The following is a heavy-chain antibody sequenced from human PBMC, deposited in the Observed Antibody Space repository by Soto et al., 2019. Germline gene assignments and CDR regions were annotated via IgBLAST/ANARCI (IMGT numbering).Heavy chain of an antibody. J-gene: IGHJ4*02. CDR2: TYYSSKWNT. D-gene: IGHD6-13*01. V-gene: IGHV6-1*01. CDR1: GDSVSTNTAT. CDR3: ARLIGNSWFVG. Sequence: QVQLQQSGPGLVKPSQTLSLTCAISGDSVSTNTATWDWIRQSPTRGLEWLGRTYYSSKWNTDSALSVKSRIAIPPDTSNNQLSLQLDSVTPEDTAVYYCARLIGNSWFVGWGQGTLVTVSS.